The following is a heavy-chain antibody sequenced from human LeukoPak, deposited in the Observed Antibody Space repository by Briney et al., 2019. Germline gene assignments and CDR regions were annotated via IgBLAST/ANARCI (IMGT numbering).Heavy chain of an antibody. CDR3: ARLATNGGYGY. J-gene: IGHJ4*02. Sequence: PGGSLRLSCAASGFTFSSYSMNWVRQAPGKGLQWVSSISSSSSYIYYAGSVKGRFTISRDNAKNSLYLQLNSLRTEDTAVYYCARLATNGGYGYWRKGTLVTVPS. V-gene: IGHV3-21*01. D-gene: IGHD5-12*01. CDR1: GFTFSSYS. CDR2: ISSSSSYI.